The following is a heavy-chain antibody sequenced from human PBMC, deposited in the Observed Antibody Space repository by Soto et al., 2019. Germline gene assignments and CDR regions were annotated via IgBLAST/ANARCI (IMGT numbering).Heavy chain of an antibody. J-gene: IGHJ4*02. CDR1: GYTFTSYG. V-gene: IGHV1-18*01. Sequence: ASVKVSCKPSGYTFTSYGISWVRQAPGQGLEWMGWISAYNGNTNYAQKLQGRVTMTTDTSTSTAYMELRSLRSDDTAVYYCARDMYYYDSSGPNFDYWGQGTLVTVSS. D-gene: IGHD3-22*01. CDR2: ISAYNGNT. CDR3: ARDMYYYDSSGPNFDY.